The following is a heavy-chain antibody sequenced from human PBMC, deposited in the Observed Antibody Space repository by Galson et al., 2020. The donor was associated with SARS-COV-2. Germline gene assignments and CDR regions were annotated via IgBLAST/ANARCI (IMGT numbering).Heavy chain of an antibody. J-gene: IGHJ4*02. Sequence: ASVQVSCKASGYTFTGYYIHWVRQAPGQGLEWMGIINPSGGGTTYAQKFQGRVTMTRDTSTSTVYMELSSLRSEDTAVYYCARDSQGGNDYNYLLFWGQGTLVTVSS. CDR2: INPSGGGT. V-gene: IGHV1-46*01. CDR3: ARDSQGGNDYNYLLF. D-gene: IGHD4-4*01. CDR1: GYTFTGYY.